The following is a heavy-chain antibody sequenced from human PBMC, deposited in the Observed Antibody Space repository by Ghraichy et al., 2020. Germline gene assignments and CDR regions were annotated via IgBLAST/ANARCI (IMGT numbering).Heavy chain of an antibody. Sequence: SPTLSLTCTVSGGSVSSGSYYWSWIRQPPGKGLEWIGYIYYSGSTNYNPSLKSRVTISVDTSKNQFSLKLSSVTAADTAVYYCARRAKYYYYMDVWGKGTTVTVSS. CDR2: IYYSGST. CDR3: ARRAKYYYYMDV. V-gene: IGHV4-61*01. CDR1: GGSVSSGSYY. J-gene: IGHJ6*03.